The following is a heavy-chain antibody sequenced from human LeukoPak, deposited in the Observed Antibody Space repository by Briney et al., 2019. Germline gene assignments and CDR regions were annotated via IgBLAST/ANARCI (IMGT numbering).Heavy chain of an antibody. Sequence: GGSLRLSCAASGFTLSNHWMTWVRQAPGKGPEWVANMNKDGSEKYYVDSVKGRFTISRDTAKNSLYLQMNSLRAEDTALYYCARSNGMDVWGQGTTVIVSS. CDR3: ARSNGMDV. CDR1: GFTLSNHW. J-gene: IGHJ6*02. CDR2: MNKDGSEK. D-gene: IGHD2-21*01. V-gene: IGHV3-7*03.